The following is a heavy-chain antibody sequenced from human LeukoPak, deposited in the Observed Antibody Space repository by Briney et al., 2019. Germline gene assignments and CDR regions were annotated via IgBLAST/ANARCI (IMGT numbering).Heavy chain of an antibody. CDR3: AKGLPHYYDSSGWWVY. Sequence: GGSPRLSCAASGFTFSSYAMSWVRQAPGKGLDWVSAISGSGGSTYYADSVKGRFTISRDNSKNTLYLQMNSLRAEDTAVYYCAKGLPHYYDSSGWWVYWGQGTLVTVSS. CDR2: ISGSGGST. CDR1: GFTFSSYA. J-gene: IGHJ4*02. D-gene: IGHD3-22*01. V-gene: IGHV3-23*01.